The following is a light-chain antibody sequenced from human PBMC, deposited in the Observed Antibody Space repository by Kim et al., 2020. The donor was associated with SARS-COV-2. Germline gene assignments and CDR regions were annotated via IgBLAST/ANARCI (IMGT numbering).Light chain of an antibody. CDR2: QDS. CDR3: QAWDSSTGV. CDR1: KLGDKY. Sequence: SYELTQPPSVSVSPGQTASITCSGDKLGDKYACWYQQKPGQSPVLVIYQDSKRPSVIPERFSGSNSGTTATLTISGTQAMDEADYYCQAWDSSTGV. V-gene: IGLV3-1*01. J-gene: IGLJ3*02.